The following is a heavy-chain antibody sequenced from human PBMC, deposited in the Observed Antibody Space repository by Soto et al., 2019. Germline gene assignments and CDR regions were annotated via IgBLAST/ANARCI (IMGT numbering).Heavy chain of an antibody. D-gene: IGHD3-3*01. CDR3: ARGKSYDFWSGYYREYYYYYYMDV. J-gene: IGHJ6*03. V-gene: IGHV1-8*01. Sequence: ASVKLSCKACGYTFTRYDINWVRQATGQGLEWMGWMNPNSGNTGYAQKFQGRVTMTRNTSISTAYMELSSLRSEDTAVYYCARGKSYDFWSGYYREYYYYYYMDVWGKGTTVTVSS. CDR1: GYTFTRYD. CDR2: MNPNSGNT.